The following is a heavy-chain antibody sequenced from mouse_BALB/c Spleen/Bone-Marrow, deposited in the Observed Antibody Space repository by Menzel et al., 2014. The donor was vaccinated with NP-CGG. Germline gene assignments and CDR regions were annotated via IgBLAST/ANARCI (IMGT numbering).Heavy chain of an antibody. Sequence: DVMLVESGGGLVQPGGSRKLSCAASGFTFSSFGMHWVRQAPEKGLEWVAYISNGSSTIYYADPVKGRFTISRDNPKNPLFLQMTSLRSEDTAMYYCARKGAMITHYYAMDYWGQGTSVTGSS. V-gene: IGHV5-17*02. CDR2: ISNGSSTI. CDR3: ARKGAMITHYYAMDY. D-gene: IGHD2-4*01. CDR1: GFTFSSFG. J-gene: IGHJ4*01.